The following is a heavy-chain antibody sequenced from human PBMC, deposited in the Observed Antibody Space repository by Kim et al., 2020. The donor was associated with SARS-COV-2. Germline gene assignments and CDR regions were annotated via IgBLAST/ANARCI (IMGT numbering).Heavy chain of an antibody. CDR2: IYPGDSDT. Sequence: GESLKISCKGSGYSFTSYWIGWVRQMPGKGLEWMGIIYPGDSDTRYSPSFQVQVTISADKSISTAYLQWSSLKASDTAMYYCAIHRGPLYYDFSWYYYYGMDVWGQGTTVTVSS. J-gene: IGHJ6*02. V-gene: IGHV5-51*01. D-gene: IGHD3-3*01. CDR1: GYSFTSYW. CDR3: AIHRGPLYYDFSWYYYYGMDV.